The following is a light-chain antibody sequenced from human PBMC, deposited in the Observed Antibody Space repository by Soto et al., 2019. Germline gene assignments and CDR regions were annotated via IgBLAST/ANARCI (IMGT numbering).Light chain of an antibody. CDR1: SSDVGSHNL. J-gene: IGLJ7*01. CDR2: EVS. CDR3: WSYRGSTAV. V-gene: IGLV2-23*02. Sequence: QSALTQPASVSGSPGQSITISCTGTSSDVGSHNLVSWYQQHPGQAPKLMIYEVSKRPLGVSARFSASKSGNTASLTISGLQAEDESVYSCWSYRGSTAVFGGGTQLTVL.